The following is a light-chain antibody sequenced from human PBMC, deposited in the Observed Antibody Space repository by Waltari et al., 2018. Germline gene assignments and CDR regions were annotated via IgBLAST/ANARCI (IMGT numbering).Light chain of an antibody. Sequence: QSALTQPRSVSGSPGQSVTISCTGTSSDVGSYDYVSWYQQHPGKAPKVMIYDVNKRPSGVPDRFSCSKSGSTASLTISGLQAEDEAEYYCCSYGGSYYVLGTGTEVTVL. J-gene: IGLJ1*01. V-gene: IGLV2-11*01. CDR3: CSYGGSYYV. CDR2: DVN. CDR1: SSDVGSYDY.